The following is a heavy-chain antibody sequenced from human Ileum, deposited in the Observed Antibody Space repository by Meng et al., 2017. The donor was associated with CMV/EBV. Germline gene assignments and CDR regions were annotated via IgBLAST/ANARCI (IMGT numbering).Heavy chain of an antibody. D-gene: IGHD3-10*02. Sequence: GGSLRLSCEASGFTFSNYGMHWVRQAPGKGLEWVGFINHDGSNTYYSDSMEGRFAIFRGNSKNTLSLQTNSLRAEDTAVYFCVQDNGRGDFWGQGTLVTVSS. CDR2: INHDGSNT. CDR1: GFTFSNYG. J-gene: IGHJ4*02. CDR3: VQDNGRGDF. V-gene: IGHV3-30*02.